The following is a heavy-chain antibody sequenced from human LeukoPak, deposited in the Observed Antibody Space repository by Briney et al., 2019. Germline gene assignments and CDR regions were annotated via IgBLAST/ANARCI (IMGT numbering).Heavy chain of an antibody. V-gene: IGHV4-34*01. CDR3: ARGRRDQPLIYPVFYFDY. D-gene: IGHD2-2*02. Sequence: SETLSLTCGVYGGSFSGYFWTWIRQPPGKGLEWIGEINHSGSTIYNPSLKSRVTISVDTSRNHFSLRLTSVTAADTAVYYCARGRRDQPLIYPVFYFDYWGQGTLVTVPS. CDR2: INHSGST. J-gene: IGHJ4*01. CDR1: GGSFSGYF.